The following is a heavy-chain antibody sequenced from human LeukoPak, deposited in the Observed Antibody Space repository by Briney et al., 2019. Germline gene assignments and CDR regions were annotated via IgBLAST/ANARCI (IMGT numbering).Heavy chain of an antibody. J-gene: IGHJ4*02. V-gene: IGHV4-34*01. Sequence: SETLSLTCAVYGGSFNGYYWSWIRQPPGKGLEWIGEINHSGSTNYNPSLKSRVTISVDTSKNQFSLKLSSVTAADTAVYYCARAPVIDSGYDYWGQGTLVTVSS. D-gene: IGHD5-12*01. CDR2: INHSGST. CDR1: GGSFNGYY. CDR3: ARAPVIDSGYDY.